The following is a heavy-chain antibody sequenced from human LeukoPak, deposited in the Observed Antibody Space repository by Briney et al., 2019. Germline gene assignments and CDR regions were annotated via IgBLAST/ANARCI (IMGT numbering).Heavy chain of an antibody. V-gene: IGHV3-21*06. Sequence: GGSLRLSCAVSGFTFSGYSMNWVRQAPGKGLEWVSFISSSSSYIYYADSVKGRFTISRDNAKNSLFLQMNSLRAEDTAIYYCARGSSSWYYFDYWGRGTLVTVSS. J-gene: IGHJ4*02. CDR1: GFTFSGYS. D-gene: IGHD6-13*01. CDR2: ISSSSSYI. CDR3: ARGSSSWYYFDY.